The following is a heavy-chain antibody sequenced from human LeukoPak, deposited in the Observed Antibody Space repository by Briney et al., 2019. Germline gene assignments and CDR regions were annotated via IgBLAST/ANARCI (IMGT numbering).Heavy chain of an antibody. Sequence: PSETLSLTCTVSGGSISSYYWSWIRQPPGKGLEWIGYIYYSGSTNYNPSLKSRVTISVDTSKNQFSLKLSSVTAADTAVYYCARDRGSYYYYYMDVWGKGTTVTVSS. CDR1: GGSISSYY. CDR2: IYYSGST. CDR3: ARDRGSYYYYYMDV. V-gene: IGHV4-59*12. J-gene: IGHJ6*03.